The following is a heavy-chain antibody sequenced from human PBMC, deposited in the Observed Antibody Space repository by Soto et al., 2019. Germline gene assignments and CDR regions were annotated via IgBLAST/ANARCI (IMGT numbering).Heavy chain of an antibody. D-gene: IGHD1-1*01. V-gene: IGHV1-18*01. J-gene: IGHJ4*02. CDR2: ISAHNGNT. CDR3: ARGRYGDY. Sequence: QVHLVQSGAEVKKPGASVKVSCKGSGYGFTTYGITWVRQAPGQGLEWMAWISAHNGNTNYAQTLQGRVTVTRDTSTSTAYMELRSLRSAATAVYYCARGRYGDYWGQGALVTVSS. CDR1: GYGFTTYG.